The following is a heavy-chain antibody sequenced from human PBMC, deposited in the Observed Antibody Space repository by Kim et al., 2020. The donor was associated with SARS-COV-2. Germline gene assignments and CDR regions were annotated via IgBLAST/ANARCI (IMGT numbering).Heavy chain of an antibody. D-gene: IGHD3-16*02. J-gene: IGHJ6*02. CDR2: ISSSSSNI. Sequence: GGSLRLSCAASGFTFSSYSMNWVRQAPGKGLEWVSSISSSSSNIYYADSVKGRFTISRDNAKNSLYLQMNSLRAEDTAVYYCAVGLTFGGVIVIEDYYYGMDVWGQGTTVTVSS. CDR3: AVGLTFGGVIVIEDYYYGMDV. CDR1: GFTFSSYS. V-gene: IGHV3-21*01.